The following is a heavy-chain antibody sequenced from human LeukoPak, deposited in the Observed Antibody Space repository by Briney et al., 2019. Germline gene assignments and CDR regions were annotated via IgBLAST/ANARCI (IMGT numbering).Heavy chain of an antibody. V-gene: IGHV3-74*01. D-gene: IGHD1-7*01. CDR2: INNDGSSA. CDR1: GFTFNNYA. CDR3: MRGLYNWNYGGY. Sequence: PGGSLRLSCAASGFTFNNYAMSWVRQTPGKGLIYISRINNDGSSANYADSVRGRFTISRDNAENTLYLQMNSLKTEDTAVYYCMRGLYNWNYGGYWGQGTLVTVSS. J-gene: IGHJ4*02.